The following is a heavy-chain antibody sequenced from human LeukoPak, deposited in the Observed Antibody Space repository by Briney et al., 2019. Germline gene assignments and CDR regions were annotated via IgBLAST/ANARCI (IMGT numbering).Heavy chain of an antibody. CDR2: IYYSGST. V-gene: IGHV4-39*01. CDR3: ASLGYCSGGSCYQGTEIDY. J-gene: IGHJ4*02. Sequence: KTSETLSLTCTVSGGSISSSSYYWGWIRQPPGKGLEWIGSIYYSGSTYYNPSLKSRVTISVDTSKNQFSLKLSSVTAADTAVYYYASLGYCSGGSCYQGTEIDYWGQGTLVTVSS. CDR1: GGSISSSSYY. D-gene: IGHD2-15*01.